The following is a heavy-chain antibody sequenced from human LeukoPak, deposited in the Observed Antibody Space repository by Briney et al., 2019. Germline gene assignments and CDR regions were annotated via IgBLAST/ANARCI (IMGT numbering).Heavy chain of an antibody. D-gene: IGHD1-26*01. J-gene: IGHJ4*02. CDR1: GYTFTNYW. CDR3: ARLRGATMPNPFDY. CDR2: IYPDDSDT. Sequence: RGESLKISCKGSGYTFTNYWIGWVRQMPGKGVQWMGIIYPDDSDTTPSPTFQGQVTISADKSISTAYLQWSSLGASDTAMYYCARLRGATMPNPFDYWGQGTLVTVPS. V-gene: IGHV5-51*01.